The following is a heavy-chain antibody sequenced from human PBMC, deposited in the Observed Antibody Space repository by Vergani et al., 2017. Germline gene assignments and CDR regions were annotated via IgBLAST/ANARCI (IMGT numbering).Heavy chain of an antibody. CDR3: ARRTVKKNWFDP. CDR2: IYPGDSDT. CDR1: GYSFTSYW. Sequence: EVPLVPSGAEVKTPGESLTISCKVSGYSFTSYWIGWVRQMPGKGLEWMGIIYPGDSDTRYSPSFQGQVTISADKSISTAYLQWSSLKASDTAMYYCARRTVKKNWFDPWGQGTLVTVSS. D-gene: IGHD4-11*01. V-gene: IGHV5-51*01. J-gene: IGHJ5*02.